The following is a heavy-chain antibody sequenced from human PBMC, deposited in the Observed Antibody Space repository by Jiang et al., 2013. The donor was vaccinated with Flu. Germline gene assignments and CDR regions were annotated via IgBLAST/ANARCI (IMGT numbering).Heavy chain of an antibody. CDR1: GGSVTSDTYY. J-gene: IGHJ4*02. D-gene: IGHD5-12*01. CDR2: IYYSGST. V-gene: IGHV4-39*07. Sequence: GSGLVKPSETLSLTCTVPGGSVTSDTYYWVLIRQPPGKGLEWIGSIYYSGSTFYNPSLKSRVTMSVDTSKNQFSLRMTSVTAADTAVYYCARPQKYSGFELPYFDYWGQGPGHRLL. CDR3: ARPQKYSGFELPYFDY.